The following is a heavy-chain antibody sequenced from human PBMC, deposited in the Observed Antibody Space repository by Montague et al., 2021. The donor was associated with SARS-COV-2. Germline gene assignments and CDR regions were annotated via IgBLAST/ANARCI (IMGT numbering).Heavy chain of an antibody. CDR2: VSASGCT. D-gene: IGHD6-13*01. CDR3: ASDVVAAPGTFAY. V-gene: IGHV4-4*07. J-gene: IGHJ4*02. CDR1: GDSISYFY. Sequence: SETLSLTCTVSGDSISYFYWSCIRQPAGKGLEWIGRVSASGCTNYNPSLHSRVTLSVDTSKKQFSLRLSPATAADTAVYYCASDVVAAPGTFAYWGQGTLVTVSS.